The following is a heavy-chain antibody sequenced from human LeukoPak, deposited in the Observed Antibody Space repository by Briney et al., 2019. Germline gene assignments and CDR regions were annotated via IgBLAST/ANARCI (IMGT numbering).Heavy chain of an antibody. CDR3: VRLTTTAPPAFDY. V-gene: IGHV3-66*02. Sequence: TGGSLRLSCAASGFTVSSDYMSWVRQAPGKGLEWVSVIYRGGSTYYADSVKGRFTISRDNSRNTLYLQMNSLRAEDTAVYYCVRLTTTAPPAFDYWGQGTLVTVFS. D-gene: IGHD4/OR15-4a*01. CDR1: GFTVSSDY. CDR2: IYRGGST. J-gene: IGHJ4*02.